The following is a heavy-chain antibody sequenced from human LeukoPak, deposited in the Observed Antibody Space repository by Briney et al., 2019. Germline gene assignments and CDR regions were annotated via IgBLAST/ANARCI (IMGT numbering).Heavy chain of an antibody. J-gene: IGHJ6*02. CDR1: SYTFTTIS. D-gene: IGHD5-24*01. V-gene: IGHV5-51*01. Sequence: GESLKISCQGSSYTFTTISTDWLRQMPGKGLEWMGIIYAGDSDTRYSPSFQGQVTISVDKSISTAFLQWDSLKASDTAMYYCARQGYNSMEAWGQGTAVTVSS. CDR3: ARQGYNSMEA. CDR2: IYAGDSDT.